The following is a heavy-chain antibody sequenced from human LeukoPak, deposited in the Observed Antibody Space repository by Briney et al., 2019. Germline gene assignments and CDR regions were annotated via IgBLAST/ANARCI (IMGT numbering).Heavy chain of an antibody. CDR1: GDSISSGDYY. Sequence: SETLSLTCTVSGDSISSGDYYWSWIRQPAGKGLEWIGRISSSGSTNYNPSLKSRVTMSVDTSKNQFSLKLSSVTAADTAVYYCARGIQLWFPGYYYMDVWGKETTVTISS. J-gene: IGHJ6*03. V-gene: IGHV4-61*02. CDR3: ARGIQLWFPGYYYMDV. D-gene: IGHD5-18*01. CDR2: ISSSGST.